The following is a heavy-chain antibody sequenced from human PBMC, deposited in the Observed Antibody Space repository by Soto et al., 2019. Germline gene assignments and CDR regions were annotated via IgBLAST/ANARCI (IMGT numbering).Heavy chain of an antibody. CDR3: ARGNYYYYYGMDV. V-gene: IGHV3-33*01. CDR2: IWYDGSNK. D-gene: IGHD4-4*01. Sequence: ESGGGVVQPGRSLRLSCAASGFTFSSYGMHWVRQAPGKGLEWVAVIWYDGSNKYYADSVKGRFTISRDNSKNTLYLQMNSLRAEDTAVYYCARGNYYYYYGMDVWGQGTTVTVSS. CDR1: GFTFSSYG. J-gene: IGHJ6*02.